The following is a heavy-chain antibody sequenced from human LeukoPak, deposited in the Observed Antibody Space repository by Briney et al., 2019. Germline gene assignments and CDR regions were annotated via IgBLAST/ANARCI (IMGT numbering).Heavy chain of an antibody. CDR1: GGSISSGGYY. Sequence: SETLSLTCTVSGGSISSGGYYWSWIRQPPGKGLEWIGYIYHSGSTYYNPSLKSRVTISVDRSKNQFSLKLSSVTAADTAVYYCARARGPTMIVVGYYFDYWGQGTLVTVSS. CDR2: IYHSGST. D-gene: IGHD3-22*01. V-gene: IGHV4-30-2*01. J-gene: IGHJ4*02. CDR3: ARARGPTMIVVGYYFDY.